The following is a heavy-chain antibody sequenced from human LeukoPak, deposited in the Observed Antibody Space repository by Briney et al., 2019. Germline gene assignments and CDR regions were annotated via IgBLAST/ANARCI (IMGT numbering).Heavy chain of an antibody. D-gene: IGHD2-15*01. J-gene: IGHJ5*02. CDR2: IYTSGST. CDR3: AGTRRYCSGGSCYNWFDP. V-gene: IGHV4-61*02. CDR1: GGSISSDTYY. Sequence: PSQTLSLTCTVTGGSISSDTYYWSWIRQPAGKGLEWIGRIYTSGSTTYNSSLRSRLTISLGTSKNQVSLELTSVTAADTAVYYCAGTRRYCSGGSCYNWFDPWGQGTLVTVSS.